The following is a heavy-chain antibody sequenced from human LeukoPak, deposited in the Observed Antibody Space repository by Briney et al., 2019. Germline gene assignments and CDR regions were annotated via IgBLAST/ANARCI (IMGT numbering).Heavy chain of an antibody. V-gene: IGHV4-4*07. CDR2: IYTSGST. CDR1: GGSISSYY. D-gene: IGHD3-3*01. J-gene: IGHJ3*02. Sequence: SETLSLTCTVSGGSISSYYWSWIRPPAGKGLEWIGRIYTSGSTNYNPSLKSRVTMSVDTSKNQFSLKLSSVTAADTAVYYCARLGVVITRGAFDIWGQGTMVTVSS. CDR3: ARLGVVITRGAFDI.